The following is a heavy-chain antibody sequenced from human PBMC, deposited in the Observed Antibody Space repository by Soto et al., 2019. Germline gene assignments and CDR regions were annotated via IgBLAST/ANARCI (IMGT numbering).Heavy chain of an antibody. CDR1: GPTFSKYG. V-gene: IGHV1-69*13. CDR2: IIPSFGTA. D-gene: IGHD6-13*01. J-gene: IGHJ6*02. CDR3: ASLIAAAGPPHSPRYYYGMDV. Sequence: SVKVSCKASGPTFSKYGITWERQPPGQRLEWMGGIIPSFGTADYAQKFQGRVTIPADESTGTAYMELSSLRSEDTAVYYCASLIAAAGPPHSPRYYYGMDVWGQGTTVTVS.